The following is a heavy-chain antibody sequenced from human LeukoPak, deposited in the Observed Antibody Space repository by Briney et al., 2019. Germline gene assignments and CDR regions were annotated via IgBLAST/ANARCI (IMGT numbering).Heavy chain of an antibody. Sequence: SETLSLTCTVSGGSISSGGYYWSWIRQHPGKGLEWIGYIYYSGSTYYNPSLKSRVTISVDTSKNQFSLKLSSVTAADTAVYYCARDTRSGYSSGWYWFDYWGQGTLVTVSS. CDR1: GGSISSGGYY. D-gene: IGHD6-19*01. CDR3: ARDTRSGYSSGWYWFDY. CDR2: IYYSGST. J-gene: IGHJ4*02. V-gene: IGHV4-31*03.